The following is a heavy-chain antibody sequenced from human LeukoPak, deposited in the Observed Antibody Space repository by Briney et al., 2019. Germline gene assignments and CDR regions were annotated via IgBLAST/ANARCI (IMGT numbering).Heavy chain of an antibody. Sequence: PGGSLRLSCAASGFTVXXXXXXXVRQAPGXGXXXXXVIYSGGSTYDADSLKGRFTISRDNSKNTLYLQMNSLRAEDTAVYYCAKRNPYSSGWYPFDFWGQGTLVTVSS. D-gene: IGHD6-19*01. V-gene: IGHV3-53*01. CDR3: AKRNPYSSGWYPFDF. CDR2: IYSGGST. J-gene: IGHJ4*02. CDR1: GFTVXXXX.